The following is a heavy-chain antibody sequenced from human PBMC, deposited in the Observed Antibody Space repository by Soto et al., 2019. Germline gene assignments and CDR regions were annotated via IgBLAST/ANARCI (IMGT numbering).Heavy chain of an antibody. V-gene: IGHV4-31*03. CDR1: GGSISSGGYY. J-gene: IGHJ5*02. Sequence: SETLSLTCTVSGGSISSGGYYWSWIRQHPGKGLEWIGYIYYSGSTYYNPSLKSRVTISVDTSKNQFSLKLSSVTAADTAVYYCARVARITVFGVVIIPVCFDPWGQRTLVTVSS. D-gene: IGHD3-3*01. CDR3: ARVARITVFGVVIIPVCFDP. CDR2: IYYSGST.